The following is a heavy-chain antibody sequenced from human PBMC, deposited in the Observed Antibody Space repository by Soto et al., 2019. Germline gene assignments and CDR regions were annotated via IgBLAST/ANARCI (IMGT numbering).Heavy chain of an antibody. CDR2: MSYDGSNE. CDR1: GFTFSHYA. CDR3: AKDGSHNFDY. D-gene: IGHD1-26*01. Sequence: QVQLVESGGGVVQPGRSLRLSCAASGFTFSHYAMHWVRQAPGKGLEWVALMSYDGSNEYYADSVKGRFTISRDNSKNTLYLQMNSLGAEDTAVYYCAKDGSHNFDYWGQGTLVTASS. V-gene: IGHV3-30*18. J-gene: IGHJ4*02.